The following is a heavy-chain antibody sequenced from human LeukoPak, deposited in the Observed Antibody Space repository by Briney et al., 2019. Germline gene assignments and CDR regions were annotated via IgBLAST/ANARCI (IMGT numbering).Heavy chain of an antibody. J-gene: IGHJ4*02. V-gene: IGHV3-66*01. Sequence: PGGSLRLSCAASGFTVSSTYMSWVRQAPGKGLEWVSVIYAGGNTHYADSVKGRITISRDNSKNTLYLQMNGLRAEDTAVYYCARVSYSSGWYTSFGYWGQGTLVTVSS. D-gene: IGHD6-19*01. CDR1: GFTVSSTY. CDR2: IYAGGNT. CDR3: ARVSYSSGWYTSFGY.